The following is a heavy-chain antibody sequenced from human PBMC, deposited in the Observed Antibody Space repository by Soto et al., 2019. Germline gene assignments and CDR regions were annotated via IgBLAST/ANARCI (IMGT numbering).Heavy chain of an antibody. CDR1: GFTFSSYS. CDR3: AGDHWDGSGSFYDY. D-gene: IGHD3-10*01. V-gene: IGHV3-21*01. J-gene: IGHJ4*02. CDR2: ISSSSSYI. Sequence: GGSLRLSCAASGFTFSSYSMNWVRQAPGKGLEWVSSISSSSSYIYYADSVKGRFTISRDNAKNSLYLQMNSLRAEDTAVYYCAGDHWDGSGSFYDYWGQGTLVTVSS.